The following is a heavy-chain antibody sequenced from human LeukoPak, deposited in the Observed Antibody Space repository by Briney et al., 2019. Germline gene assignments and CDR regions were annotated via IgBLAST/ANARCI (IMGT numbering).Heavy chain of an antibody. V-gene: IGHV3-23*01. Sequence: PGGSLRLSCAASGFTFSSYAMSWVRQAPGKGLEWVSAISGSGGSTYYADSVKGRFTISRDNSKNTLYLQMNSLRAEDTAVYYCAKSILMIVVAYDAFDIWGQGTMVTVSS. CDR2: ISGSGGST. J-gene: IGHJ3*02. CDR1: GFTFSSYA. CDR3: AKSILMIVVAYDAFDI. D-gene: IGHD3-22*01.